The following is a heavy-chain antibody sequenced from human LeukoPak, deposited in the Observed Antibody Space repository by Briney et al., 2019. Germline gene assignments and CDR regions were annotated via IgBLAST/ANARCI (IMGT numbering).Heavy chain of an antibody. CDR1: GGSISSGGYY. J-gene: IGHJ3*02. Sequence: PSETLSLTCTVSGGSISSGGYYWSWIRQPPGKGLEWIGYIYHSGSTYYNPSLKSRVAISVDRSKNQFSLKLSSVTAADTAVYYCARALNWGGFGAFDIWGQGTMVTVSS. CDR2: IYHSGST. D-gene: IGHD7-27*01. V-gene: IGHV4-30-2*01. CDR3: ARALNWGGFGAFDI.